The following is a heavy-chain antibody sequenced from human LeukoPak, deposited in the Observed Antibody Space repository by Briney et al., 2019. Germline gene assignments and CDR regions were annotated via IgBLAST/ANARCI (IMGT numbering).Heavy chain of an antibody. CDR2: ISAYNGNT. V-gene: IGHV1-18*01. J-gene: IGHJ5*02. Sequence: GASVKVSRKASGYTFTSYGISWVRQAPGQGLEWMGWISAYNGNTNYAQKFQGRVTMTTNTSISTAYMELSSLRSEDTAVYYCARGITLIRGLIITWFDPWGPGTLVAVSS. CDR1: GYTFTSYG. CDR3: ARGITLIRGLIITWFDP. D-gene: IGHD3-10*01.